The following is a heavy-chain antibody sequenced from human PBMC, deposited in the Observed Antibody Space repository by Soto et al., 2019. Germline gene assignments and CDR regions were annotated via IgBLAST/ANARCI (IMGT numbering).Heavy chain of an antibody. Sequence: EVQLVESGGGLVKPGGSLRLSCAASGFIFSTYTMNWVRQAPGKGLEWVSSISRSRSYIYYADSGQGRFTMSRDNAENLLALEMNSLRVEDTSVYYCARDSGYCGSTSCHSSFDSWGQGNLVIVSS. CDR3: ARDSGYCGSTSCHSSFDS. D-gene: IGHD2-2*01. V-gene: IGHV3-21*01. CDR2: ISRSRSYI. J-gene: IGHJ4*02. CDR1: GFIFSTYT.